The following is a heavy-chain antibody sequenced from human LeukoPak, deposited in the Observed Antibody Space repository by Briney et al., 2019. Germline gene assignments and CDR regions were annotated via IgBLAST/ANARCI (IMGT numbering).Heavy chain of an antibody. CDR3: ARARAVAGTMDY. CDR1: GGSISSYY. Sequence: SETLSLTCTVSGGSISSYYWSWIRQPPGKGLEWIGYIYYSGSTNYNPSLKSRVTISVDMSKNQFSLKLTSVTAADTAVYYCARARAVAGTMDYWGQGTLVTVSS. V-gene: IGHV4-59*12. CDR2: IYYSGST. D-gene: IGHD6-19*01. J-gene: IGHJ4*02.